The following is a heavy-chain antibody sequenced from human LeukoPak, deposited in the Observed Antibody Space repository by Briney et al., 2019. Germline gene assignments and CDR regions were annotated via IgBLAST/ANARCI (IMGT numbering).Heavy chain of an antibody. D-gene: IGHD2/OR15-2a*01. CDR3: ARDSNYYYGMDV. V-gene: IGHV3-48*02. J-gene: IGHJ6*02. CDR1: GFTFSSYS. CDR2: ISSSSNTI. Sequence: PGGSLRLSCAASGFTFSSYSMNWVRQAPGKGLEWVSYISSSSNTIYYADSVKGRFTISRDNAKNSLYLQMSSLRDEDTAVYYCARDSNYYYGMDVWGQGTTVTVSS.